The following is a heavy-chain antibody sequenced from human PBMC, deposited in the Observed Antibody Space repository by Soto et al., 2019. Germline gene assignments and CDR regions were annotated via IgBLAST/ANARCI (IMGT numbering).Heavy chain of an antibody. CDR2: ISASGGRT. Sequence: GGSLRLSCAASGFTFRSHAMSWVRQAPGKGLEWVSVISASGGRTYYADSVKGRFTISRDNSKNTLYLQMNSLKAEDTGVYYWAKEVPHEFYCSGGSCFPLDYWGQGTLVTVSS. CDR3: AKEVPHEFYCSGGSCFPLDY. V-gene: IGHV3-23*01. J-gene: IGHJ4*02. D-gene: IGHD2-15*01. CDR1: GFTFRSHA.